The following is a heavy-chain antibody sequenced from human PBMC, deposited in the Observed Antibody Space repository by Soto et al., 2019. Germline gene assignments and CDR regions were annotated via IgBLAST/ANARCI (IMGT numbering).Heavy chain of an antibody. J-gene: IGHJ5*02. D-gene: IGHD6-6*01. Sequence: VQLVESGGGVVQPGGSLRLSCAASGFIFSGYGMHWVRQAPGKGLEWVAVISFEGSKKYYANSVEGRFTISRDNSKNTLFLQMNSLRAVDTAVYYCAKGGSSSARYFDRWGQGALVTVSS. CDR3: AKGGSSSARYFDR. V-gene: IGHV3-30*18. CDR1: GFIFSGYG. CDR2: ISFEGSKK.